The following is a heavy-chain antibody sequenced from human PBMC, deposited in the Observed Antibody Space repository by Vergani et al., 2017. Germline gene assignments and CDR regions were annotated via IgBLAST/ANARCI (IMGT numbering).Heavy chain of an antibody. CDR3: ARGVGATRNYYYMDV. CDR2: IIPILGTA. CDR1: GGTFSSYT. V-gene: IGHV1-69*08. D-gene: IGHD1-26*01. J-gene: IGHJ6*03. Sequence: QVQLVQSGAEVKKPGSSVKVSCKASGGTFSSYTISWVRQAPGQGLEWMGRIIPILGTANYAQKFQGRVTITADESTGTAYMELSSLRSEDTAVYYCARGVGATRNYYYMDVWGKGTTVTVSS.